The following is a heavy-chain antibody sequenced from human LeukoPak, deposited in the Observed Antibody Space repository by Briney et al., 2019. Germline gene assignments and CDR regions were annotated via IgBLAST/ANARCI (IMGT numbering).Heavy chain of an antibody. CDR3: AREVAIALIQPQTLFDS. CDR1: GFTFSSYS. J-gene: IGHJ4*02. CDR2: ISSSSSTI. V-gene: IGHV3-48*01. D-gene: IGHD2-15*01. Sequence: GGSLRLSCAASGFTFSSYSMNWVRQAPGKGLEWVSYISSSSSTIYYADSVKGRFTISRDNAKNSLYLQMNSLRAEDTAVYYCAREVAIALIQPQTLFDSWGQGTLVTVSS.